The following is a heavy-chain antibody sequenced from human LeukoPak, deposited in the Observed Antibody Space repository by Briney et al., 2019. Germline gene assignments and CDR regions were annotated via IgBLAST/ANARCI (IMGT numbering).Heavy chain of an antibody. CDR3: ANSQFRIAVAGALDY. Sequence: PRRSPRLSCAPPGFTFRSYGVHWGRQAPGEGLERVAVISYDGSNEYYADSAKGRFTISTDNSQNTRCLAKNSLRAEDTAVYYCANSQFRIAVAGALDYWGQGSVDTVCS. CDR1: GFTFRSYG. J-gene: IGHJ4*02. V-gene: IGHV3-30*18. CDR2: ISYDGSNE. D-gene: IGHD6-19*01.